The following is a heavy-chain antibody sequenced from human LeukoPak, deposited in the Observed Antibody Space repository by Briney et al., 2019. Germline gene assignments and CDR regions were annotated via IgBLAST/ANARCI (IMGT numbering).Heavy chain of an antibody. J-gene: IGHJ4*02. V-gene: IGHV4-38-2*02. CDR1: GYSISSGHY. CDR2: MFHSWRT. D-gene: IGHD4-17*01. CDR3: ARAGTNLGAYDY. Sequence: SETLSLTCTVSGYSISSGHYWAWIRQSPEKGLEWIASMFHSWRTYYNPSLKSRVTTSADTSKNEFSLKLSSVTAADTAVYYCARAGTNLGAYDYWGQGTLVTVSS.